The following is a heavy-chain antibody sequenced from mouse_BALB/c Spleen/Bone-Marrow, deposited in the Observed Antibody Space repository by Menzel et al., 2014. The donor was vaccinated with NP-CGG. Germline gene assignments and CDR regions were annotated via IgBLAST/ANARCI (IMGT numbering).Heavy chain of an antibody. Sequence: LVESGAELVKPGASVKLSCKASGYTFTSYWMHWVKQRPGQGLEWIGEINPSNGRTNYNEKFKSKATLTVDKSSSTSYMQLSSLTPEDSAVYYCAPYYYGSSYGFYWYFDVWGAGTTVPVSS. V-gene: IGHV1S81*02. CDR1: GYTFTSYW. J-gene: IGHJ1*01. D-gene: IGHD1-1*01. CDR3: APYYYGSSYGFYWYFDV. CDR2: INPSNGRT.